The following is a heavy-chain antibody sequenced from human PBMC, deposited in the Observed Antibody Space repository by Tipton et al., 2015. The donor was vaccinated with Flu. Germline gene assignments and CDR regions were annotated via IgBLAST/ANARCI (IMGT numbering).Heavy chain of an antibody. V-gene: IGHV4-34*01. CDR1: GGSFSGYY. CDR3: ARAGRAPLRSSWSNAFDI. CDR2: INHSGST. J-gene: IGHJ3*02. D-gene: IGHD6-13*01. Sequence: LRLSCAVYGGSFSGYYWSWIRQPPGKGLEWIGEINHSGSTNYNPSLKSRVTISVDTSKNQFSLKLSSVTAADTAVYYCARAGRAPLRSSWSNAFDIWSQGTMVTVSS.